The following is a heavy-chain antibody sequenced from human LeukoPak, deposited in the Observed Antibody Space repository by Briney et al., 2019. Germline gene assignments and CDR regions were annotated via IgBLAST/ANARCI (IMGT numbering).Heavy chain of an antibody. J-gene: IGHJ4*02. CDR3: ARCPESSGYYYELDS. CDR2: IWYDGSNK. D-gene: IGHD3-22*01. Sequence: QSGRSLRLSCAASGFTFSSYGMHWVRQAPGKGLEWVAVIWYDGSNKYYADSVKGRFTISRDNSKNTLYLQMNSLRAEDTAVYYCARCPESSGYYYELDSWGQGTLVTVSS. CDR1: GFTFSSYG. V-gene: IGHV3-33*01.